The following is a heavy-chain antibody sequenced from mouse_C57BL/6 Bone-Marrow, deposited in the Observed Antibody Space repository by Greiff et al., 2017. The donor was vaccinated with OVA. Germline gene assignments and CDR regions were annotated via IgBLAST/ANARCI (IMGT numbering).Heavy chain of an antibody. D-gene: IGHD2-4*01. CDR3: ARNYDYYYYAMDY. V-gene: IGHV1-76*01. Sequence: LVESGAELVRPGASVKLSCKASGYTFTDYYINWVKQRPGQGLEWIARIYPGSGNTYYNEKFKGKATLTAEKSSSTAYMQLSSLTSEDSAVYFCARNYDYYYYAMDYWGQGTSVTVSS. J-gene: IGHJ4*01. CDR2: IYPGSGNT. CDR1: GYTFTDYY.